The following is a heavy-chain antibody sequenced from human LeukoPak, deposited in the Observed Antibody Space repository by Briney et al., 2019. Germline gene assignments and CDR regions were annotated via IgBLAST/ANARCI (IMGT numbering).Heavy chain of an antibody. D-gene: IGHD3-9*01. CDR3: ERRRTDILTDYHPYYFDF. CDR2: INHSGTT. Sequence: PSETLSLACAVYGGSFSGHYWSWIRQTPGKGLEWIADINHSGTTNYNPSLKSRFTISVDTSKNQFSLKVNSVTAAATAVYYCERRRTDILTDYHPYYFDFWRQGTLVTVSS. CDR1: GGSFSGHY. V-gene: IGHV4-34*01. J-gene: IGHJ4*02.